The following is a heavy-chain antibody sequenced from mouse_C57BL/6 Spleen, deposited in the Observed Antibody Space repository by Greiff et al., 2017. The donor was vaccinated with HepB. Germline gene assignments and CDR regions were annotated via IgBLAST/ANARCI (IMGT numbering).Heavy chain of an antibody. D-gene: IGHD3-2*02. Sequence: VQLQQPGAELVRPGSSVKLSCKASGYTFTSYWMDWVKQRPGQGLEWIGNIYPSDSETHYNQKFKDKATLTVDKSSSTAYMQLSSLTSEDSAVYYCASPDSSGYFAYWGQGTLVTVSA. CDR2: IYPSDSET. CDR3: ASPDSSGYFAY. CDR1: GYTFTSYW. J-gene: IGHJ3*01. V-gene: IGHV1-61*01.